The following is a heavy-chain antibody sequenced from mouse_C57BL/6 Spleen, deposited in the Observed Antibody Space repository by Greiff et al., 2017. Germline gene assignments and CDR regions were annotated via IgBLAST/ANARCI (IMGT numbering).Heavy chain of an antibody. D-gene: IGHD2-12*01. Sequence: QVQLQQPGAELVMPGASVKLSCKASGYTFTSYWMNWVKQRPGQGLEWIGEIDPSDSYTNYNQKFKGKSTLTVDKSSSTAYMQLSSLTSEDSAVYYCASVTTRFAYWGQGTLVTVSA. CDR3: ASVTTRFAY. V-gene: IGHV1-69*01. J-gene: IGHJ3*01. CDR2: IDPSDSYT. CDR1: GYTFTSYW.